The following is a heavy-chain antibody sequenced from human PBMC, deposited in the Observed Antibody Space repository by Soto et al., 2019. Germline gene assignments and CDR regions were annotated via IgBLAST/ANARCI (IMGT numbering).Heavy chain of an antibody. CDR1: GFTFSSYA. V-gene: IGHV3-30-3*01. D-gene: IGHD1-20*01. Sequence: QVQLVESGGGVVQPGRSLRLSCAASGFTFSSYAMHWVRQAPGKGLEWVAVISYDGSNKYYADSVKGRFTISRDNSKNTLYLQMNSRRAEDTAVYYCAREGLTGTTTSVWGQGTTVTVSS. J-gene: IGHJ6*02. CDR2: ISYDGSNK. CDR3: AREGLTGTTTSV.